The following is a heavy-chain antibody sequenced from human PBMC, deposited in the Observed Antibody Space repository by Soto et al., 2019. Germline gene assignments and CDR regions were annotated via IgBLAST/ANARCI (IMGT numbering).Heavy chain of an antibody. Sequence: ASVKFSFKASGHTFTSDGISWLRQARGQGLEWMGWISAYNGNTNYAQKLEGRVTMTTDTSTRTAYIELRSLRSDDTAVSYCARLVGATDFDYWGQGTLVTVSS. CDR1: GHTFTSDG. J-gene: IGHJ4*02. V-gene: IGHV1-18*04. CDR2: ISAYNGNT. D-gene: IGHD1-26*01. CDR3: ARLVGATDFDY.